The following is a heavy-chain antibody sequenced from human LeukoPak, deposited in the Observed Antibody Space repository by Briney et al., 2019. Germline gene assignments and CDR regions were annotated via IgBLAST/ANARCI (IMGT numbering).Heavy chain of an antibody. Sequence: PSQTLSLTCIVSAGFLSTYTWSCVRQSPGKGLEWIGYSYHGGTTNYSPSLKSRATISAHTARNQFSLRLRSVTAADTAIYYCARDTSVGSGMQYWGQGTLVSVSS. CDR1: AGFLSTYT. J-gene: IGHJ4*02. D-gene: IGHD3-10*01. V-gene: IGHV4-59*01. CDR3: ARDTSVGSGMQY. CDR2: SYHGGTT.